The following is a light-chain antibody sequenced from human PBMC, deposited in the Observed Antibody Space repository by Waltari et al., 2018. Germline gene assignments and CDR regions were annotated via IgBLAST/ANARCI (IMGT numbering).Light chain of an antibody. V-gene: IGKV3-20*01. CDR1: QSVSSSY. J-gene: IGKJ1*01. CDR3: QQYGTSPPWT. Sequence: EIVLTQSPGTLSLSPGERATLSCRASQSVSSSYLAWYQQKPGQAPRLLIYGASSRATGIPDRLSGSGSGTDFTLTISRLEPEDSAVYYCQQYGTSPPWTFGQGTKVEIK. CDR2: GAS.